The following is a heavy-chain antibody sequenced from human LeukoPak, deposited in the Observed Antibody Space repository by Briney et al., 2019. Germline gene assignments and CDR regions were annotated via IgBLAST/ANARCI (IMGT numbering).Heavy chain of an antibody. V-gene: IGHV3-11*01. CDR3: ARDGLRFSHPQAV. CDR1: GFTFSDYY. CDR2: ISSSGSTI. Sequence: GGSLRLTCAASGFTFSDYYMSWIRQAPGKGLEWVSYISSSGSTIYYADSVKGRFTISRDNAKNSLYLQMNSLRAEDTAVYYCARDGLRFSHPQAVWGQGTMVTVSS. D-gene: IGHD3-3*01. J-gene: IGHJ3*01.